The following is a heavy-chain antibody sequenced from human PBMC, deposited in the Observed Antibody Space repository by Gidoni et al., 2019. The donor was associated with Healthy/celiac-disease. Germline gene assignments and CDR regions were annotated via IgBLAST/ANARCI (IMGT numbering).Heavy chain of an antibody. D-gene: IGHD4-17*01. Sequence: QVQLVESGGGVVQPGRSLRLSCAASGFPFSSYAMHWVRQAPGKGLEWVAVISYDGSNKYYADSVKGRFTISRDNSKNTLYLQMNSLRAEDTAVYYCARATLALFGYGDSSLDYWGQGTLVTVSS. J-gene: IGHJ4*02. CDR3: ARATLALFGYGDSSLDY. V-gene: IGHV3-30*04. CDR1: GFPFSSYA. CDR2: ISYDGSNK.